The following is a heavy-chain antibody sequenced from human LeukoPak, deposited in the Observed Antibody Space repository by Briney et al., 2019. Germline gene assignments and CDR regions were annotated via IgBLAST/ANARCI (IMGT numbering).Heavy chain of an antibody. V-gene: IGHV1-18*01. CDR3: ASIYYDSSGYGFDP. CDR2: ISACNGNT. Sequence: GASVKVSCKASGYTFTSYGISWVRQAPGQGLEWMGWISACNGNTNYAQKLQGRVTMTTDTSTSTAYMELRSLRSDDTAVYYCASIYYDSSGYGFDPWGQGTLVTVSS. D-gene: IGHD3-22*01. J-gene: IGHJ5*02. CDR1: GYTFTSYG.